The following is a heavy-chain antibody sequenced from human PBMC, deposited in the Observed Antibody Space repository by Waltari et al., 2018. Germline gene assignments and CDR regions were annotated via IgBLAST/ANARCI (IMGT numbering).Heavy chain of an antibody. CDR2: IYYSGST. V-gene: IGHV4-59*01. CDR1: GGSISSYY. CDR3: ARDYYDSSGYYYAGDYYYYYYMDV. D-gene: IGHD3-22*01. Sequence: QVQLQESGPGLVKPSETLSLTCTVSGGSISSYYWSWIRQPPGKGLDWIGYIYYSGSTNYNPSLKSRVTISVDTSKNQFSLKLSSVTAADMAVYYCARDYYDSSGYYYAGDYYYYYYMDVWGKGTTVTVSS. J-gene: IGHJ6*03.